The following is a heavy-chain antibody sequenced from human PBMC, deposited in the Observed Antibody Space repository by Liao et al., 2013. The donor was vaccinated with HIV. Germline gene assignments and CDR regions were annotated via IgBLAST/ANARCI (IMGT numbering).Heavy chain of an antibody. J-gene: IGHJ4*02. CDR3: ARDRGIWFY. V-gene: IGHV4-61*02. Sequence: QVQLQESGPGRVKPSQTLSLTCTVSGGSIRSSSYFWSWIRQPAGKGLEWIGRVYSSGGAKYNPSLRSRLTISIDTSKNQFSLNLSTVTAADTAVYYCARDRGIWFYWGQGTLVTVSS. D-gene: IGHD3-10*01. CDR2: VYSSGGA. CDR1: GGSIRSSSYF.